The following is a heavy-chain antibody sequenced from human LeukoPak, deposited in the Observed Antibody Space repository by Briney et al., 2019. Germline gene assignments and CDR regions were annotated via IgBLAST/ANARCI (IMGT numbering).Heavy chain of an antibody. CDR3: ARLGYYYYMDV. J-gene: IGHJ6*03. CDR1: GGSISSYY. CDR2: IYYSGST. Sequence: SETLSLTCTVSGGSISSYYWSWIRQPPGKGLEWIGYIYYSGSTNYNPSLKSRVTISVDTSKNQFSLKLSSVTAADTAVYYCARLGYYYYMDVWGKGTTVTVSS. V-gene: IGHV4-59*01.